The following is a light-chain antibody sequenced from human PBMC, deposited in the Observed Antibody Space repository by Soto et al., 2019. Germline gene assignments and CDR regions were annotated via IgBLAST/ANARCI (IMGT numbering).Light chain of an antibody. V-gene: IGKV1-5*03. CDR3: QHYNSYSEA. CDR1: ETIVSW. J-gene: IGKJ1*01. Sequence: DIQMTHSPSTLAEALGDKVTVTGGPSETIVSWLAWYKQKQGKAPTLLIYKASTLKSGVPSRFSGSGSATEFTFTTSSLQPDDFATYYCQHYNSYSEAFGQGT. CDR2: KAS.